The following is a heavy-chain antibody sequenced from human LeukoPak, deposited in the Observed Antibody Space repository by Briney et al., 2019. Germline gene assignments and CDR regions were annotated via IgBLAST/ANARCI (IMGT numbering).Heavy chain of an antibody. CDR2: IRYDGYNK. J-gene: IGHJ4*02. Sequence: PGGSLRLSCAGSGFTFSSYGMHWVRQAPGKGLEWVAFIRYDGYNKYYGDSVKGRFTISRDNSKNTLYLQMNSLRAEDTAVYYCAQDMGDVDTAIGHRGQGTLVTVSS. D-gene: IGHD5-18*01. CDR1: GFTFSSYG. CDR3: AQDMGDVDTAIGH. V-gene: IGHV3-30*02.